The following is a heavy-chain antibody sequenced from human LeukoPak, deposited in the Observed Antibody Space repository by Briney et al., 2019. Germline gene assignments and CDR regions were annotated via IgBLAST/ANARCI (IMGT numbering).Heavy chain of an antibody. CDR2: ISGYNGNT. D-gene: IGHD2-15*01. V-gene: IGHV1-18*01. J-gene: IGHJ3*02. Sequence: ASVKVSCKTSGYTFTSYGISWVRQAPGQGLEWMGWISGYNGNTNYAQKFQGRVTMITDTSTSTAYMELRSLRSDDTAVYYCARPRVAGSFDIWAKGQWSPSLQ. CDR3: ARPRVAGSFDI. CDR1: GYTFTSYG.